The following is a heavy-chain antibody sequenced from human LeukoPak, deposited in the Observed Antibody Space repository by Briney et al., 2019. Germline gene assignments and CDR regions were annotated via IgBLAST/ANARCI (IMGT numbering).Heavy chain of an antibody. CDR2: INPSGGST. Sequence: ASVKVSCKASGYTFTDYYIHWVRQAPGQGLEWMGIINPSGGSTSYAQKFQGRVTMTRDMSTSTVYMELSSLRSEDTAVYYCARDNAYYYDSSGYYPDYWGQGTLVTVSS. V-gene: IGHV1-46*01. J-gene: IGHJ4*02. D-gene: IGHD3-22*01. CDR3: ARDNAYYYDSSGYYPDY. CDR1: GYTFTDYY.